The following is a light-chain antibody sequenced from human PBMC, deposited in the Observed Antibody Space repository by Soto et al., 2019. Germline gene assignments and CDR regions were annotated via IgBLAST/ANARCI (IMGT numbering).Light chain of an antibody. V-gene: IGKV1-12*01. CDR3: QQANRVTRT. CDR2: AAS. Sequence: EIQITQSPSSVSASXXDRVAITCRASQGSSRWVDGYQQKPGTAPKXXLDAASSLQRVVPSMFSGSGSGTDFTLTISSLQPADFATYYCQQANRVTRTFGGGTKVEI. CDR1: QGSSRW. J-gene: IGKJ4*01.